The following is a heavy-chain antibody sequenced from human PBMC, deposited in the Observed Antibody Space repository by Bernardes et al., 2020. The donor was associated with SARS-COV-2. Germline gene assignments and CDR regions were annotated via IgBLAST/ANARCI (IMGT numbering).Heavy chain of an antibody. CDR3: ARGAGATGFDS. D-gene: IGHD1-26*01. CDR1: GDSVSSNRGA. Sequence: SQTLSLTCAISGDSVSSNRGAWNWIRQSPSRGLEWLGRTYYRSKWYNEYTVSVKSRIIINPDTAKNQFSLQLNSVTPEDTAVYYCARGAGATGFDSWGQGTLVTVYS. J-gene: IGHJ4*02. V-gene: IGHV6-1*01. CDR2: TYYRSKWYN.